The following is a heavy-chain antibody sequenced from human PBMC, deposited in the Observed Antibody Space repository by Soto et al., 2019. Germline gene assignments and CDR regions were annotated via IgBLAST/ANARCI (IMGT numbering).Heavy chain of an antibody. D-gene: IGHD3-10*01. CDR1: GGTFSSYA. CDR2: IIPIFGTA. Sequence: ASVKVSCKASGGTFSSYAISWVRRAPGQGLEWMGGIIPIFGTANYAQKFQGRVTITADESTSTAYMELSSLRSEDTAVYYCARVYYAPLSYYYYGMDVWGQGTTVTFSS. J-gene: IGHJ6*02. V-gene: IGHV1-69*13. CDR3: ARVYYAPLSYYYYGMDV.